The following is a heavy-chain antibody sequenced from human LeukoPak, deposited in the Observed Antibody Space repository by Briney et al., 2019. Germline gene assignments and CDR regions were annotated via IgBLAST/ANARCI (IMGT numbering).Heavy chain of an antibody. CDR1: GGSISSYY. J-gene: IGHJ3*02. CDR2: IYTSGST. V-gene: IGHV4-4*07. D-gene: IGHD3-10*02. CDR3: AVCSVTGRAFDI. Sequence: PSETLSLTCTVSGGSISSYYWSWIRQPAGKGLGWIGRIYTSGSTNYNPSLKSRVTVSVDTSKNQFSLKLSSVTAADTAVYYCAVCSVTGRAFDIWGQGTMVTVSS.